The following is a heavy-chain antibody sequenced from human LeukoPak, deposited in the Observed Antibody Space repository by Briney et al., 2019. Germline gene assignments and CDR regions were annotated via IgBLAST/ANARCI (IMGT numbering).Heavy chain of an antibody. Sequence: GGSLRLSRAASEFTFRNYVIHWVRQAPGKGLEWVAVTSSDLNVKLYADSVKGRFTISRDNSRSTLYLQMNSLRPEDTAIYYCAREGYYGSGSPPSLYFDYWGQGTLVTVSS. CDR1: EFTFRNYV. CDR2: TSSDLNVK. V-gene: IGHV3-30-3*01. CDR3: AREGYYGSGSPPSLYFDY. D-gene: IGHD3-10*01. J-gene: IGHJ4*02.